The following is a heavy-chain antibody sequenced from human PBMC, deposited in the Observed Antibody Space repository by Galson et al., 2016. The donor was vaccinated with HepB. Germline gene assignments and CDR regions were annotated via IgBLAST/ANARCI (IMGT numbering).Heavy chain of an antibody. CDR1: GFTVTNNY. Sequence: SLRLSCAPSGFTVTNNYMIWVRQAPGKGLEWVSVIYPGDSTFYSDSVKARFTISRDSSTNALYLQMNSLRVEDTAVYYCARGVVISATPFSHYLDYWGQGTLVTVSS. CDR3: ARGVVISATPFSHYLDY. J-gene: IGHJ4*02. D-gene: IGHD2-15*01. CDR2: IYPGDST. V-gene: IGHV3-66*01.